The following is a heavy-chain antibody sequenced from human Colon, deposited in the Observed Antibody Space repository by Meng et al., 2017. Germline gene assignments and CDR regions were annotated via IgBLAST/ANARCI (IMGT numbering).Heavy chain of an antibody. V-gene: IGHV4-34*01. CDR3: ARGRNWANFDY. D-gene: IGHD7-27*01. J-gene: IGHJ4*02. CDR2: INHSGST. CDR1: GGSFSGYY. Sequence: SETLSLTCAVYGGSFSGYYRSRIRQPPGKGLEGIGEINHSGSTNDNPSLKSRVTISVDTSKNQFSLKLSSVTAAATAVYYCARGRNWANFDYWGQGTLVTVSS.